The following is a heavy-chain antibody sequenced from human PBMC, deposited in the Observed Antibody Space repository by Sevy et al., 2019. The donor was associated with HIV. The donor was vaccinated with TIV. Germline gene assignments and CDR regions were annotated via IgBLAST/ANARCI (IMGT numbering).Heavy chain of an antibody. D-gene: IGHD2-2*01. V-gene: IGHV3-23*01. J-gene: IGHJ6*02. Sequence: GGSLRLSCAASGFTFSTYTMNWVRQAPGKGLEWVSAISGSGGSTYYADSVKGRFTISRDKSKNTLYLQMNSLRAEDTAVYYCAKGDSTFYGMDVWGQGTTVTVS. CDR2: ISGSGGST. CDR3: AKGDSTFYGMDV. CDR1: GFTFSTYT.